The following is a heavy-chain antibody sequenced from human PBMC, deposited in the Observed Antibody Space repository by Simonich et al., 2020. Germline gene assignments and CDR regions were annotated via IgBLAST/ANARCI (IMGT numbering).Heavy chain of an antibody. J-gene: IGHJ3*02. CDR1: GFTFSSYW. V-gene: IGHV3-74*01. Sequence: EVQLVESGGGLVQPGGSLRLSCAASGFTFSSYWMHWVRQAPGKGLVWVSRMNSYGSRPSNADSVKGRFTISRDNAKNTLYLQMNSLRAEDTAVYYCARDYSNYDAFDIWGQGTMVTVSS. CDR3: ARDYSNYDAFDI. D-gene: IGHD4-4*01. CDR2: MNSYGSRP.